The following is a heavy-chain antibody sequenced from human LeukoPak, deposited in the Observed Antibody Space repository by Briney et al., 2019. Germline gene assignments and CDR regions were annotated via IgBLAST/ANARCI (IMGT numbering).Heavy chain of an antibody. CDR2: SDGGGSST. CDR3: ARGPGSSGGAYVGDY. Sequence: GGSLRLSCAASGFDFSSNWMHWVRQVPGKGLVWVSRSDGGGSSTSYADSVKGRFSISRDNARSTLYLQMNSLRAEDTAVYYCARGPGSSGGAYVGDYWGHGTLVTVSS. V-gene: IGHV3-74*01. CDR1: GFDFSSNW. J-gene: IGHJ4*01. D-gene: IGHD3-22*01.